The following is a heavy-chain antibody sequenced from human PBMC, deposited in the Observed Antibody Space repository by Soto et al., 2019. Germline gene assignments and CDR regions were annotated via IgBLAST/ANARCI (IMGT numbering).Heavy chain of an antibody. CDR3: ARHGFINSWFAGWFEA. V-gene: IGHV4-39*01. Sequence: QLQLQESGPGLVKPSETLSLTCTVSGGSVSRLHYYWGWIRQSPGKGPEWIATVYYSGTTYYNPSLESRVTISVDKSKPQFSLNLSSVSAADIAVCFCARHGFINSWFAGWFEAWGQGTLITVSS. CDR2: VYYSGTT. J-gene: IGHJ5*02. D-gene: IGHD3-10*01. CDR1: GGSVSRLHYY.